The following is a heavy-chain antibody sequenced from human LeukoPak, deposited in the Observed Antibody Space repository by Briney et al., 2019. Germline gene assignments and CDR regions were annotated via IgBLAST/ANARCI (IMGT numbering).Heavy chain of an antibody. D-gene: IGHD3-3*01. CDR1: GYTFTGYY. CDR2: INPNSGGT. CDR3: ARQNDDDFWSGMYYFDY. V-gene: IGHV1-2*02. Sequence: ASVKVSCKVSGYTFTGYYMHWVRQAPGQGLEWMGWINPNSGGTNYAQKFQGRVTMTRDTSISTAYMELSRLRSDDTAVYYCARQNDDDFWSGMYYFDYWGQGTLVTVSS. J-gene: IGHJ4*02.